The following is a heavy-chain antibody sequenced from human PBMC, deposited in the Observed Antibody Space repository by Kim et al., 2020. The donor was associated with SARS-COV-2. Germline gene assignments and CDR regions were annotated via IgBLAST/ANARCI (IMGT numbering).Heavy chain of an antibody. D-gene: IGHD3-22*01. V-gene: IGHV3-23*01. CDR3: AKDTSLSMIVVASFDC. J-gene: IGHJ4*02. Sequence: SLKRRLTISRDNSRNPRYLQMDSLRAEDTAVYYCAKDTSLSMIVVASFDCWGQGTLVTVSS.